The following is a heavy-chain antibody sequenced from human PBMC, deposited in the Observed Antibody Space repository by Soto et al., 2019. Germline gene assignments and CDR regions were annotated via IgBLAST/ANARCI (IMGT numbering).Heavy chain of an antibody. CDR1: GYSFTSYW. Sequence: GEPLKISCKGSGYSFTSYWIAWVRQMPGKGLEWMGIIYPGDSDTRYSPSFQGQVTISADKSISTAYLQWSSLKASDTAMYYCATHRYSGFPSLDYWGHVTLFTASS. V-gene: IGHV5-51*01. D-gene: IGHD5-12*01. CDR3: ATHRYSGFPSLDY. CDR2: IYPGDSDT. J-gene: IGHJ4*01.